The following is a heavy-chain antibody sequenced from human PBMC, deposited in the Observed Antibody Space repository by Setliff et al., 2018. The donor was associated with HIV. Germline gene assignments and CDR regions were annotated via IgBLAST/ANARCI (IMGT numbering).Heavy chain of an antibody. CDR3: SINSPLSS. CDR2: IKNRPAGGTT. J-gene: IGHJ4*02. V-gene: IGHV3-15*01. Sequence: PGGSLRLSCEASGFRVTDTYMAWVRQAPGKGLEWVGRIKNRPAGGTTEYAAPVKGRFTISRDDSKNMAYLQMNSLKIEDTALYFCSINSPLSSWGQGTLVTVSS. CDR1: GFRVTDTY. D-gene: IGHD6-6*01.